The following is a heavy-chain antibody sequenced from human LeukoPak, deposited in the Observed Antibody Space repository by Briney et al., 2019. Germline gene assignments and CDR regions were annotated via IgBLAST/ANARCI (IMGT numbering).Heavy chain of an antibody. CDR1: GFTFSDYY. CDR3: ARVGVGEQLADYYYYYMDV. CDR2: IYYSGST. D-gene: IGHD6-6*01. V-gene: IGHV4-38-2*01. Sequence: PGGSLRLSCAASGFTFSDYYMSWIRQPPGKGLEWIGSIYYSGSTYYNPSLKSRVTISADTSKNQFSLKLSSVTAADTAVYYCARVGVGEQLADYYYYYMDVWGKGTTVTVSS. J-gene: IGHJ6*03.